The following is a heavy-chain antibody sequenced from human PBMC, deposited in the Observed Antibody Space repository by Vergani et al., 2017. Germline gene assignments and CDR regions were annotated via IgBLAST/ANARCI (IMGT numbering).Heavy chain of an antibody. J-gene: IGHJ3*02. V-gene: IGHV1-18*01. CDR2: ISAYNGDT. CDR1: GYTFTSYG. CDR3: ARAGTTVTTDDAFDI. D-gene: IGHD4-17*01. Sequence: QVQLVQSGAEVKRPGASVKVSCKASGYTFTSYGISWVRQAPGQGLEWMGWISAYNGDTKYAQKFQGRVTMTTDTSTSTAYMELRSLRSDDTAVYYCARAGTTVTTDDAFDIWGQGTMVTVSS.